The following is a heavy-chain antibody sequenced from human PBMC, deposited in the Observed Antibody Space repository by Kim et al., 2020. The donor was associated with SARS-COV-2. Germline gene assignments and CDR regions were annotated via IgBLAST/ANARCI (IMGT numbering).Heavy chain of an antibody. J-gene: IGHJ4*02. CDR3: ARVGGDYGDYDY. D-gene: IGHD4-17*01. Sequence: YHVEPVKGRFTISRDNAKNSLYLQMNSLRAEDTAVYYCARVGGDYGDYDYWGQGTLVTVSS. V-gene: IGHV3-7*03.